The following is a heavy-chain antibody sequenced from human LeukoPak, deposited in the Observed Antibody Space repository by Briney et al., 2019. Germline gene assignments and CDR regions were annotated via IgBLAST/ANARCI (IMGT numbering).Heavy chain of an antibody. Sequence: ASVKVSCKASGHTFTSYGISWVRQAPGQGLEWMGWISAYNGNTNYAQKLQGRVTMTTDTSTSTAYMELRSLRSDDTAVYYCARGRLLLWFGELPYFDYWGQGTLVTVSS. V-gene: IGHV1-18*01. J-gene: IGHJ4*02. D-gene: IGHD3-10*01. CDR2: ISAYNGNT. CDR1: GHTFTSYG. CDR3: ARGRLLLWFGELPYFDY.